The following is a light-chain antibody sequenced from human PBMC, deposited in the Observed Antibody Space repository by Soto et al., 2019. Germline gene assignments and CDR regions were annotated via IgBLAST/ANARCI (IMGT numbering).Light chain of an antibody. Sequence: QSVLTQPRSVSGAPGQRITISCTGSSSNIGANYDVYWYQQLPGTAPKLLIYGNTNRPSGVADRFSGSKSGTSASLAITGLQAEDEADYYCQSYDSSLSGSVFGGGTKLTVL. J-gene: IGLJ2*01. V-gene: IGLV1-40*01. CDR1: SSNIGANYD. CDR2: GNT. CDR3: QSYDSSLSGSV.